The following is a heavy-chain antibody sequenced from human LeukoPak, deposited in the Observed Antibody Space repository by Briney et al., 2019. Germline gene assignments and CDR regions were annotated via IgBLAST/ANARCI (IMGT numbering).Heavy chain of an antibody. D-gene: IGHD3-10*01. CDR1: GVSISSGSNY. V-gene: IGHV4-39*07. Sequence: PSETLSLTCAVSGVSISSGSNYWGWIRQPPGKTLEWIGSIYSSGSTYYNSSLKSRVIILIDTSKNHFSLTLSSVTAADTAVYYCTRSDGYGLVGIWGQGTMVTVSS. J-gene: IGHJ3*01. CDR3: TRSDGYGLVGI. CDR2: IYSSGST.